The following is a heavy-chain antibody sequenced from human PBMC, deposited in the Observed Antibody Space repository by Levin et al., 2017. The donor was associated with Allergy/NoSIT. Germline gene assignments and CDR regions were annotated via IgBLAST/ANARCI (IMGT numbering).Heavy chain of an antibody. CDR1: GFTFRSFG. V-gene: IGHV3-30*18. CDR3: AKELSSGSYLLHAFNV. J-gene: IGHJ3*01. Sequence: PGGSLRLSCAASGFTFRSFGMYWIRQAPGKGLEWVATISYDGTTENYADSVKGRFTISRDNPKNTLYLQMNSLGPEDTAVYHCAKELSSGSYLLHAFNVWGQGTTVTVSS. CDR2: ISYDGTTE. D-gene: IGHD1-26*01.